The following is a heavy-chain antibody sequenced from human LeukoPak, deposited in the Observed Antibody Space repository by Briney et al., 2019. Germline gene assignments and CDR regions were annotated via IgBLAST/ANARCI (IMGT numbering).Heavy chain of an antibody. V-gene: IGHV3-30*02. CDR1: GFTFSSYG. Sequence: GGSLRLSCAASGFTFSSYGMHWVRQAPGKGLEWVAFIRYDGSNKYYADSVKGRFTISRDNSKNTLYLQMNSLRAEDTAVYYCARGAGYSYGYADYWGQGTLVTVSS. J-gene: IGHJ4*02. CDR2: IRYDGSNK. D-gene: IGHD5-18*01. CDR3: ARGAGYSYGYADY.